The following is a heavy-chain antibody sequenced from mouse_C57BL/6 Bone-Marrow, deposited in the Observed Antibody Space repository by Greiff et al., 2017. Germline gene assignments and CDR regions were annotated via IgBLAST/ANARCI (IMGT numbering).Heavy chain of an antibody. CDR1: GFNIKNTY. CDR3: ARGYGSRAWFAY. CDR2: IDPANGNT. J-gene: IGHJ3*01. V-gene: IGHV14-3*01. D-gene: IGHD1-1*01. Sequence: VQLQQSVAELVRPGASVKLSCTASGFNIKNTYMHWVKQRPEQGLEWIGRIDPANGNTKYAPQFPGKATITAASSSNTAYLQLSSLTSEDTAIYYCARGYGSRAWFAYWGQGTLVTVSS.